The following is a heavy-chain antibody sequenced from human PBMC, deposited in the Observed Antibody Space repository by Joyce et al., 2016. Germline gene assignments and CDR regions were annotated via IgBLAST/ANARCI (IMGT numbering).Heavy chain of an antibody. D-gene: IGHD2-2*01. Sequence: EVQLLESGGGLIQPGGSLRLSCAASGFTFSSYSMNWVRQAPGKGLEWVSIIGNDGVTTFYADSVRGRFTISRDNSKNTLYLQMDSLRVEDTAIYYCARKPVVEVGNDCFGPWGQGTLVTVSS. V-gene: IGHV3-23*01. CDR3: ARKPVVEVGNDCFGP. CDR1: GFTFSSYS. CDR2: IGNDGVTT. J-gene: IGHJ5*02.